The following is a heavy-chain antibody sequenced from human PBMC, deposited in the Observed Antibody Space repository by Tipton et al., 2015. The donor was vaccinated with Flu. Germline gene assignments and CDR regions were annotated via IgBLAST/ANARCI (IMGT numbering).Heavy chain of an antibody. CDR1: GGSVSSRSHY. V-gene: IGHV4-39*07. CDR3: ARGWERVDY. Sequence: TLSLTCTVSGGSVSSRSHYWVWIRQPPGKGLEWIGSIQYPGTAYYNPSLKSRVTISVDTSKNQFSLKLSSVTAADTAVYYCARGWERVDYWGQGTLVTVSS. J-gene: IGHJ4*02. D-gene: IGHD1-26*01. CDR2: IQYPGTA.